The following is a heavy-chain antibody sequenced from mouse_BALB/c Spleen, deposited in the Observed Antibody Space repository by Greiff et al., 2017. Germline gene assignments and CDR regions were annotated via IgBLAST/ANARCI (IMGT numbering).Heavy chain of an antibody. D-gene: IGHD2-4*01. V-gene: IGHV3-2*02. Sequence: VQLKESGPGLVKPSQSLSLTCTVTGYSITSDYAWNWIRQFPGNQLEWMGYISYSGSTSYNPSLKSRISITRDTSKNQFFLQLNSVTTEDTATYYCARRLPLFDYWGQGTTLTVSS. J-gene: IGHJ2*01. CDR3: ARRLPLFDY. CDR2: ISYSGST. CDR1: GYSITSDYA.